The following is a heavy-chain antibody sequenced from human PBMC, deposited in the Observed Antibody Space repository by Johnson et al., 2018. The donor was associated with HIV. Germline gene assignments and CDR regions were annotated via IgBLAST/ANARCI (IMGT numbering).Heavy chain of an antibody. J-gene: IGHJ3*01. CDR3: ARDGESQQLPLGDAFDV. V-gene: IGHV3-30*03. Sequence: QVQLVESGGGVVQPGRSLRLSCAASGFTFNNYGMHWVRQAPGKGLEWVAVISYDGKNKYFGDSVKGRFTISRDNSKNTLYLHMNSLRVEDTAMYYCARDGESQQLPLGDAFDVWGRGTMVTVSS. D-gene: IGHD6-13*01. CDR2: ISYDGKNK. CDR1: GFTFNNYG.